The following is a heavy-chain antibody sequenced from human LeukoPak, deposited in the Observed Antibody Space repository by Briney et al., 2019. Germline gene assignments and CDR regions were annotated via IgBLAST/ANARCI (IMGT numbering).Heavy chain of an antibody. CDR1: GFTFSSNA. J-gene: IGHJ4*02. D-gene: IGHD3-10*01. CDR3: AREFTMVRGVMAY. V-gene: IGHV3-30*03. CDR2: ISYDGSNK. Sequence: GGSLRLSCAASGFTFSSNAMHWVRQAPGKGLEWVGGISYDGSNKYYADSVKGRFTISRDNSKNTLYLQMNSLRAEDTAVYYCAREFTMVRGVMAYWGQGTLVTVSS.